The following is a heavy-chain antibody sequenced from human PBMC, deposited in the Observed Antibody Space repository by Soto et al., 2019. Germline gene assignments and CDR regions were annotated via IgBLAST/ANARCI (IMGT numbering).Heavy chain of an antibody. J-gene: IGHJ3*02. V-gene: IGHV3-48*01. CDR1: GFTFRNYN. Sequence: PGGSLRLSCAASGFTFRNYNMNWVRQAPGKGLEWVSHISIGGTTIDYADSVKGRFTISRDNADNSLYLQMNSLGAEDTAVYYCAIEKVGATSIHVLAISGQGTMVTVSS. D-gene: IGHD1-26*01. CDR3: AIEKVGATSIHVLAI. CDR2: ISIGGTTI.